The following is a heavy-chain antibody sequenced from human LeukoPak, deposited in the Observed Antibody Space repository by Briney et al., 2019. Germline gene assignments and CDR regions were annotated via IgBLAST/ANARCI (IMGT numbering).Heavy chain of an antibody. CDR3: ARDGIAAAGN. V-gene: IGHV3-74*01. J-gene: IGHJ4*02. CDR1: GLTFSTHT. CDR2: INSDGRST. Sequence: GGPLRLSCAASGLTFSTHTMNWVRQAPGKGLVWVSRINSDGRSTSYADSVKGRFTISRDNAKNTLYLQINSLRAEDTAVYYCARDGIAAAGNWGKGTLVTVSS. D-gene: IGHD6-13*01.